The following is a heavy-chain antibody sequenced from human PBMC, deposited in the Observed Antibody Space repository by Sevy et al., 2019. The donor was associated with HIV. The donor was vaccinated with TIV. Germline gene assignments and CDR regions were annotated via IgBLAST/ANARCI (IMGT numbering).Heavy chain of an antibody. Sequence: SETLSLTCNVSGGSIRSGRYYWAWIRQPAGKGLEWIGRIFPSGGSNFHPSMMSRVSMSIDTSKKQFFLTLTSVTAADTAVYYCARAGGDGYNYGFFDSWGPGTRVTVSS. J-gene: IGHJ5*01. CDR3: ARAGGDGYNYGFFDS. CDR1: GGSIRSGRYY. D-gene: IGHD5-12*01. V-gene: IGHV4-61*02. CDR2: IFPSGGS.